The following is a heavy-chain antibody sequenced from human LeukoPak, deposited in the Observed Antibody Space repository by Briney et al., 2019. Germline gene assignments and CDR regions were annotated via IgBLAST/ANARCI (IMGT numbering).Heavy chain of an antibody. Sequence: GGSLRLSCAASGFTFSSYAMSWVRQAPGKGLEWVSAISGSGGSTYYADSVKGRFTISRDNSKNTLYLQMNSLRAEDTAVYYCTGYCSSTSCYEDYYYYGMDVWGQGTTVTVSS. CDR2: ISGSGGST. J-gene: IGHJ6*02. CDR3: TGYCSSTSCYEDYYYYGMDV. D-gene: IGHD2-2*03. CDR1: GFTFSSYA. V-gene: IGHV3-23*01.